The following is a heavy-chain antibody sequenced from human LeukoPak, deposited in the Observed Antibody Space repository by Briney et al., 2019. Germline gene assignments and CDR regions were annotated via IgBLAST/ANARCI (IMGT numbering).Heavy chain of an antibody. CDR3: ARGGEQWLYYFDY. V-gene: IGHV4-59*01. CDR2: IYYSGST. Sequence: SETLSLTCTVSGGSISSYYWSWIRQPPGKGLEWIGYIYYSGSTNYNPPLKSRVTISVDTSKNQFSLKLSSVTAADTAVYYCARGGEQWLYYFDYWGQGTLVTVSS. D-gene: IGHD6-19*01. CDR1: GGSISSYY. J-gene: IGHJ4*02.